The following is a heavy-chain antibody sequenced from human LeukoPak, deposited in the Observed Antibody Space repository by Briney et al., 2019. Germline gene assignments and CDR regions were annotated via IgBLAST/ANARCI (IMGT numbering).Heavy chain of an antibody. CDR3: ARAEYNWNYGGLFDY. D-gene: IGHD1-7*01. CDR2: ISAYNGNT. V-gene: IGHV1-18*01. Sequence: GASVKVSCKASGYTFTSYGISWVRQAPGQGLEWMGWISAYNGNTNYAQKLQGRVTMTTDTSTSTAYMELRSLRSDDTAVYYCARAEYNWNYGGLFDYWGQGTLVTVSS. CDR1: GYTFTSYG. J-gene: IGHJ4*02.